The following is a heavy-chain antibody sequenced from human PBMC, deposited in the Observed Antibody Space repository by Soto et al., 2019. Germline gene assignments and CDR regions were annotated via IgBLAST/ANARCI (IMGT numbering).Heavy chain of an antibody. V-gene: IGHV3-74*01. CDR1: GFTLSIYW. D-gene: IGHD6-19*01. Sequence: GGSLRLSCAASGFTLSIYWMHWVRQAPGKGLEWVSRIDRDGSSTTYADSVKGRFTISRDSAKNTLYLQMNSLRVEDTAVYYCARDPAPIGWYDYWGQGTLVTASS. J-gene: IGHJ4*02. CDR3: ARDPAPIGWYDY. CDR2: IDRDGSST.